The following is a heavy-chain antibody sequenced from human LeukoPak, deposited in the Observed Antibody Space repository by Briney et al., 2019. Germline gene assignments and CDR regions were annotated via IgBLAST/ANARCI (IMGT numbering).Heavy chain of an antibody. D-gene: IGHD6-13*01. CDR3: ARSMYSSSWYAPLPFDY. Sequence: SENLSLTCTVSGGSISSYYWSWIRQPPEKGLEWIGYIYYSGSTNYNPSLKSRVTISVDTSKNQFSLKLSSVTAADTAVYYCARSMYSSSWYAPLPFDYWGQGTLVTVSS. J-gene: IGHJ4*02. CDR1: GGSISSYY. V-gene: IGHV4-59*01. CDR2: IYYSGST.